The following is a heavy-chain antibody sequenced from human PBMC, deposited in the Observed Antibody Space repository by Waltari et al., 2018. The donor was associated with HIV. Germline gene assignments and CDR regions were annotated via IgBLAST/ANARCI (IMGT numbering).Heavy chain of an antibody. CDR2: ISWDGGST. V-gene: IGHV3-43D*03. D-gene: IGHD7-27*01. CDR3: AKDTGAWFDP. Sequence: EVQLVESGGVVVQPGGSLSLSCAASGFTFADYAMHWVRQAPGKGLEWVSLISWDGGSTYYADSVKGRFTISRDNSKNSLYLQMNSLRAEDTALYYCAKDTGAWFDPWGQGTLVTVSS. J-gene: IGHJ5*02. CDR1: GFTFADYA.